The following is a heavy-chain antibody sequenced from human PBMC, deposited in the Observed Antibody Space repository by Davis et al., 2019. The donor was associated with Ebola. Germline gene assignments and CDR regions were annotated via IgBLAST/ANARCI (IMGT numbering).Heavy chain of an antibody. CDR3: ARGGTVLQLLEWSRRRSWYFDL. J-gene: IGHJ2*01. D-gene: IGHD3-3*01. Sequence: ASVKVSCKASGNTFTRYYMHWVRQAPGQGLEWMGLINPSGGSTSYAQNFQGRVTMTRDTSTTTVHMELSSLRSGDTAVYYCARGGTVLQLLEWSRRRSWYFDLWGRGTLVIVSS. CDR2: INPSGGST. V-gene: IGHV1-46*01. CDR1: GNTFTRYY.